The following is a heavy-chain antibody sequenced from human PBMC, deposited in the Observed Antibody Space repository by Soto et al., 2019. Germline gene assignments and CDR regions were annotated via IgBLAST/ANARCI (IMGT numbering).Heavy chain of an antibody. V-gene: IGHV4-39*01. D-gene: IGHD4-17*01. CDR3: ARRGGGDYLFDS. Sequence: QLLLQEWGPGLVKPSETLSLTCTVSGDSISTSNYYWGWIRQPPGWGLEWIGHIFYSGGTYYNPSLKSRVTISVDTSKNQFSLKLNSITAADTAVYFCARRGGGDYLFDSWGQGMLVTVSS. CDR1: GDSISTSNYY. J-gene: IGHJ4*02. CDR2: IFYSGGT.